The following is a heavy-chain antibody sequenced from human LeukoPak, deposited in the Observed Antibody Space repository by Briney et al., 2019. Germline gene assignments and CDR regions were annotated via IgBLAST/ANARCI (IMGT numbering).Heavy chain of an antibody. D-gene: IGHD3-3*01. Sequence: SETLSLTCAVYGGSFSGYYWSWIRQHPGKGLEWIGYIYYSGSTYYNPSLKSRVTISVDTSKNQFSLKLSSVTAADTAVYYCARVYYDFWSGYYHDYWGQGTLVTVSS. V-gene: IGHV4-31*11. CDR1: GGSFSGYY. J-gene: IGHJ4*02. CDR2: IYYSGST. CDR3: ARVYYDFWSGYYHDY.